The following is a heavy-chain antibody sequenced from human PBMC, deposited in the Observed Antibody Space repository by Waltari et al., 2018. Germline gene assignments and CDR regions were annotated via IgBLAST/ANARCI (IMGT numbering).Heavy chain of an antibody. Sequence: QVQLQESGPGLVKPSETLSLTCTVSGGSINTYYWSWIRQPAGKGLEWIGRVYTSENTNYNPSLKSRVAMSVDTSKNQFSLRLNSVTAAETAVYYCARDDNRQAFDIWGQGIVVTVSS. CDR2: VYTSENT. J-gene: IGHJ3*02. CDR1: GGSINTYY. V-gene: IGHV4-4*07. D-gene: IGHD1-20*01. CDR3: ARDDNRQAFDI.